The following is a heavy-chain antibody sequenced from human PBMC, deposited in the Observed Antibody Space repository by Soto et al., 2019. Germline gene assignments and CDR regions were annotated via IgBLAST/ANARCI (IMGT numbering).Heavy chain of an antibody. CDR1: GFTFSNYA. CDR3: AREFAPGSPNYDY. D-gene: IGHD3-10*01. CDR2: FTRNGNT. Sequence: EMQLLESAGGLEQPGGSLRLACAASGFTFSNYAMSWVRQPPGKGLEWVSTFTRNGNTYYADSVKGRFTISRDNSKNTLSLQMDSLRAEDTAVYYCAREFAPGSPNYDYWGLGTLVTVSS. J-gene: IGHJ4*02. V-gene: IGHV3-23*01.